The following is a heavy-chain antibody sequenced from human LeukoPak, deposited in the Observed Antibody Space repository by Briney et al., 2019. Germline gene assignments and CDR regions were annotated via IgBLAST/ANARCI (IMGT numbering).Heavy chain of an antibody. V-gene: IGHV3-9*01. CDR3: AKDGGDGGSYFNWFDP. J-gene: IGHJ5*02. CDR1: GFTFDDYA. D-gene: IGHD1-26*01. Sequence: GGSLRLSCAASGFTFDDYAMHWVRQAPGKGLEWVSGISWNSGSIGYADSVKGRFTISRDNAKNSLYLQMNSLRAEDTALYYCAKDGGDGGSYFNWFDPWGQGTLVIVSS. CDR2: ISWNSGSI.